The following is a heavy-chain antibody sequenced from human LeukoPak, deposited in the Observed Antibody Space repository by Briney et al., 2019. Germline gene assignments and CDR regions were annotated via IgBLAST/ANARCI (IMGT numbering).Heavy chain of an antibody. V-gene: IGHV1-2*02. CDR3: ARDLSEVDTAMDY. CDR2: INPNSGGT. J-gene: IGHJ4*02. Sequence: ASVKVSCKASGYTSTGYYMHWVRQAPGQGLEWMGWINPNSGGTNYAQKFQGRVTMTRDTSISTAYMELSRLRSDDTAVYYCARDLSEVDTAMDYWGQGTLVTVSS. D-gene: IGHD5-18*01. CDR1: GYTSTGYY.